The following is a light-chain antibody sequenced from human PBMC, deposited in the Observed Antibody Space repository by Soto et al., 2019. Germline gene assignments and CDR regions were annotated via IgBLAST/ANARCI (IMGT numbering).Light chain of an antibody. J-gene: IGKJ4*01. CDR3: QQYNEWPLT. Sequence: EVVMTQSPATLSVSPRERVLLSCRASQSVSSDLAWYHQKPGQPPRLLIYGAATRATGIPGRFSGSWSGTECTLTISSLQSEDFGVYYCQQYNEWPLTFGGGTKVEIK. V-gene: IGKV3-15*01. CDR2: GAA. CDR1: QSVSSD.